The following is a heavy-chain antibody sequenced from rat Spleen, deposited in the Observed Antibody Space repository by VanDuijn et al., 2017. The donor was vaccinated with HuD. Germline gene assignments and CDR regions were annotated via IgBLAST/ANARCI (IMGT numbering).Heavy chain of an antibody. J-gene: IGHJ2*01. D-gene: IGHD4-3*01. CDR1: GFTFSDYY. CDR2: ISYDGSST. V-gene: IGHV5-7*01. Sequence: EVQLVESGGGLVQPGRSLKLSCAASGFTFSDYYMAWVRQAPTKGLEWVATISYDGSSTYYPDSVKGRFTISRDNAKNTLYLQMDSLKSEDTATYYCAKAGGGSSYFDYWGQGVMVTVSS. CDR3: AKAGGGSSYFDY.